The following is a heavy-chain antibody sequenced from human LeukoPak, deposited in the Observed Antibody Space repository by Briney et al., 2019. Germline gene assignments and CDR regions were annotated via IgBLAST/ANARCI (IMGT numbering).Heavy chain of an antibody. V-gene: IGHV4-39*01. Sequence: PSETLSLTCTVSGVSITSYSHNYDWIRQPPGKGLEWIGGFHFSGAINYNPSLKSRVTIFVDTSKKQISLKLNSVTDADTAVYYCARASQLLSNAFDIWGQGAMVTVSS. CDR1: GVSITSYSHN. CDR3: ARASQLLSNAFDI. D-gene: IGHD3-10*01. J-gene: IGHJ3*02. CDR2: FHFSGAI.